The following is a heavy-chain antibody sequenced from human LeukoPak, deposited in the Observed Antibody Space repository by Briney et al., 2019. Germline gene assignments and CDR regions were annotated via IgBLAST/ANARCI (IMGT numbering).Heavy chain of an antibody. V-gene: IGHV4-61*01. CDR2: SSYSGST. D-gene: IGHD1-1*01. CDR1: GRSVSSGSYY. CDR3: ATVRWNDGDAFDI. Sequence: SETLSLTCSVSGRSVSSGSYYWSWIRQPPGKGLEWIGYSSYSGSTSYNPSLKSRVTIAVDTSKNQFSLRLRSVTAADTAVYYCATVRWNDGDAFDIWGQGTMVTVSS. J-gene: IGHJ3*02.